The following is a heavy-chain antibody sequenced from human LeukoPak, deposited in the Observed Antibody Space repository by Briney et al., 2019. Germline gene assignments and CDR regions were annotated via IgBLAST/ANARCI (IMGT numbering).Heavy chain of an antibody. V-gene: IGHV1-2*02. CDR3: AREANGSGSYSTY. CDR2: VNPNSGDT. D-gene: IGHD3-10*01. Sequence: GASVTVSCKSSGYTLSGYYMHWVRQAPGQGLEWMGWVNPNSGDTNYAQKFQGRVTMTRDTSITTAYMELSSLRSDDTAVYYCAREANGSGSYSTYWGQGTLVTVSS. CDR1: GYTLSGYY. J-gene: IGHJ4*02.